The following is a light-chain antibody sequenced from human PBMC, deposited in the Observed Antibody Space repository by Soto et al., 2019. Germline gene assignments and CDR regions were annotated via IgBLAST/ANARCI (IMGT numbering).Light chain of an antibody. CDR2: GAP. J-gene: IGKJ2*01. CDR3: QRYATSPHT. V-gene: IGKV3-20*01. CDR1: QSVSSSQ. Sequence: EIVLTQSPGTLSLSPGESATLSCRASQSVSSSQVAWYQQKPGQAPRLLIYGAPNRATGIPDRFSGVGSETDFTLTISRLEPEDFAVYYCQRYATSPHTFGQGTKLEIK.